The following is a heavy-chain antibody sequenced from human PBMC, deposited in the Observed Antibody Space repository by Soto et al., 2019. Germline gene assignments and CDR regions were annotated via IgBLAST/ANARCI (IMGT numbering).Heavy chain of an antibody. CDR1: GASINGGGYY. J-gene: IGHJ6*02. V-gene: IGHV4-31*03. CDR3: ARAITGTRGYYYGVYV. CDR2: IYYTGNT. Sequence: QVQLQESGPGLVKPSQTLSLTCSVSGASINGGGYYWSWIRQHPGKGLEWIGHIYYTGNTYYNPSLKSRISISADTSKNQFSLRLTSVTAADTAVYYCARAITGTRGYYYGVYVWGQGTTVTVSS. D-gene: IGHD1-20*01.